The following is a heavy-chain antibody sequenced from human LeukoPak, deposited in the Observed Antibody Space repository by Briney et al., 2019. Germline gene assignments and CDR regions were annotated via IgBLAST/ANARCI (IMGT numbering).Heavy chain of an antibody. J-gene: IGHJ2*01. V-gene: IGHV4-34*01. CDR3: ARGPQRITIFGVVTQRPSEVWYFDL. D-gene: IGHD3-3*01. CDR2: INHSGST. Sequence: SETLSLTCAVYGGSFSGYYWSWIRQPPGKGLEWIGEINHSGSTNYNPSLKSRVTISVDTSKNQFSLKLSSVTAADTAVYYCARGPQRITIFGVVTQRPSEVWYFDLWGRGTLVTVSS. CDR1: GGSFSGYY.